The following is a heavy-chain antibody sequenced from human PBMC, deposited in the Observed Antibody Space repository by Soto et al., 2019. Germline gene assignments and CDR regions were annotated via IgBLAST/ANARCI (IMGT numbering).Heavy chain of an antibody. J-gene: IGHJ4*02. CDR2: ISAYNDQT. Sequence: ASVKVSCKASGYIITTYGVSWVRQAPRRGLEWVGWISAYNDQTNYAQKFQGRVIMTIDTSTSTAYMELRSLRSDDTAVYYCARGTYIDYWGQGTLVTVSS. CDR3: ARGTYIDY. V-gene: IGHV1-18*01. D-gene: IGHD1-1*01. CDR1: GYIITTYG.